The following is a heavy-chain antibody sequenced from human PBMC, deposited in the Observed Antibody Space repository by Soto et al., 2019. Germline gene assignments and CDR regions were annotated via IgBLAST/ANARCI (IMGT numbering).Heavy chain of an antibody. V-gene: IGHV3-21*01. J-gene: IGHJ6*02. D-gene: IGHD6-13*01. Sequence: EVQLVESGGGLVKPWGSLRLSCAASGFTFSSYSMNWVRQAPGKGLEWVSSISSSSSYIYYADSVKGRCTISRDNAKNSLYLQMNSLRAEDTAVYYCARDWGYRSSWPTHGMDVWGQGTTVTVSS. CDR3: ARDWGYRSSWPTHGMDV. CDR2: ISSSSSYI. CDR1: GFTFSSYS.